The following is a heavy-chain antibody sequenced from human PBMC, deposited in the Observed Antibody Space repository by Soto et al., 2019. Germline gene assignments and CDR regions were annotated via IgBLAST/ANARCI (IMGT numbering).Heavy chain of an antibody. V-gene: IGHV1-8*01. CDR3: ARGVRYSSSAVIDY. CDR2: MNPNSGNT. D-gene: IGHD6-6*01. J-gene: IGHJ4*02. CDR1: GYTFTSYD. Sequence: ASVKVSCKASGYTFTSYDINWVRQATGQGLEWMGWMNPNSGNTGYAQKFQGRVTMTRNTSISTAYMELSSLRSEDTAVYYCARGVRYSSSAVIDYWGQGTLVTVSS.